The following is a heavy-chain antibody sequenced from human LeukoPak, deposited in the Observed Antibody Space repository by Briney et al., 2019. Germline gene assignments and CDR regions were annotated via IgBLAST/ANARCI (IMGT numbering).Heavy chain of an antibody. CDR3: GRSGRCGGDCYSNDY. Sequence: GGSLRLSCSASGFTMSNCWMTWVRQAPGKGLEWVANIKHDGSEKYYVDSVKGRFTISRDNAKNSLYLQVSSLRAEDTAVYYCGRSGRCGGDCYSNDYWGQGTLVTVSS. D-gene: IGHD2-21*02. CDR1: GFTMSNCW. J-gene: IGHJ4*02. V-gene: IGHV3-7*04. CDR2: IKHDGSEK.